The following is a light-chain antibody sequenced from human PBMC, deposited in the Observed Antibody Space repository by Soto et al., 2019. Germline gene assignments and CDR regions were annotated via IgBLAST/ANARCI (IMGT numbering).Light chain of an antibody. J-gene: IGLJ2*01. V-gene: IGLV2-11*01. CDR2: DVT. Sequence: QSALTQHPSVSGSPGQSVTISCTGTSSDVGGYNRVSWYQQPPGTAPKLIIYDVTKRPSGVPDRFSGSKSGNTASLTISGLQAEDEADYYCCSYAGSYSWIFGGGTKLTVL. CDR3: CSYAGSYSWI. CDR1: SSDVGGYNR.